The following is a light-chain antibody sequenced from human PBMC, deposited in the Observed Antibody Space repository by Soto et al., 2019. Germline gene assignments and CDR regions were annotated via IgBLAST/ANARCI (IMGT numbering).Light chain of an antibody. J-gene: IGKJ1*01. CDR1: KAIGSS. CDR2: GAS. CDR3: QQYNSYPRT. V-gene: IGKV1-9*01. Sequence: DIQLTQSPSSLSASVGDSVTITCRASKAIGSSFAWYQQKPGKAPKLLIYGASTLKTGVPSRFSGSGSGTEFTLTISSLQPEDFATYYCQQYNSYPRTFGQGTKVDIK.